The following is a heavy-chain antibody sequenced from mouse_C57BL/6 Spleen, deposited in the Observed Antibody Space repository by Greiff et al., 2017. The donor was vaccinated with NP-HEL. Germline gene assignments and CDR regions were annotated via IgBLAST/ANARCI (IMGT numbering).Heavy chain of an antibody. CDR2: INPNNGGT. CDR3: ARGGYDGYYCYAMDY. J-gene: IGHJ4*01. V-gene: IGHV1-18*01. Sequence: EVQLQQSGPELVKPGASVKISCKASGYTFTDYNMDWVKQSHGKSLEWIGDINPNNGGTIYNQKFKGKATLTVDKSSSTAYMELRSLTSEDTAVYYCARGGYDGYYCYAMDYWGQGTSVTVSS. CDR1: GYTFTDYN. D-gene: IGHD2-3*01.